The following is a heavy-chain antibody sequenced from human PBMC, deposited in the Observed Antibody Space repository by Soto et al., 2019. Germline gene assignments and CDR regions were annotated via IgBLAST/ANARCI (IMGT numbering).Heavy chain of an antibody. V-gene: IGHV3-11*06. CDR2: ISSSSSYT. CDR3: ARVYCTNGVCPDDYYYYGMDV. CDR1: GFTFSDYY. Sequence: GGSLRLSCAASGFTFSDYYMSWIRQAPGKGLEWVSYISSSSSYTNYADSVKGRFTISRDNAKNSLYLQMNSLRAEETAVYYCARVYCTNGVCPDDYYYYGMDVWGQGTTVTVSS. D-gene: IGHD2-8*01. J-gene: IGHJ6*02.